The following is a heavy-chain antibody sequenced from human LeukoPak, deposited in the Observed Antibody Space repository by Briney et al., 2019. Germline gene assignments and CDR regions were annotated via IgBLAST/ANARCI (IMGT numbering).Heavy chain of an antibody. Sequence: SVTVSCKASGGTFSSYAISWVRQAPGQGLEWMGGIIPIFGTANYAQKFQGRVTITADESTSTAYMELSSLRSEDTAVYYCARVSSGRRNPFSKGDYYYYGMDVWGQGTTVTVSS. D-gene: IGHD3-10*01. CDR2: IIPIFGTA. CDR3: ARVSSGRRNPFSKGDYYYYGMDV. CDR1: GGTFSSYA. J-gene: IGHJ6*02. V-gene: IGHV1-69*01.